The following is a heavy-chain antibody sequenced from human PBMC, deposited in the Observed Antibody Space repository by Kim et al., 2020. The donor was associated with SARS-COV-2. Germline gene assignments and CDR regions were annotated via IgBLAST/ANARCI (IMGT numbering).Heavy chain of an antibody. J-gene: IGHJ4*02. V-gene: IGHV3-23*01. D-gene: IGHD3-10*01. CDR3: AKWEVRRVTPLDY. Sequence: YAESVKCRFTISRDNSKNTLYLPMNSLRAEDTAVYYCAKWEVRRVTPLDYWGQGTLVTVSS.